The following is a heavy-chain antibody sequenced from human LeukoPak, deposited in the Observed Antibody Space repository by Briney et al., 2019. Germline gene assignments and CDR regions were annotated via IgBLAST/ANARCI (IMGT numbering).Heavy chain of an antibody. J-gene: IGHJ4*02. CDR3: ARGRNAIDY. V-gene: IGHV4-34*01. Sequence: SETLSLTCAVYGGSFSGYYWSWIRQPPGKGLEWIGEINHSGSTNYNPSLKSRVTISVDTSKNQFSLKLSSVIAADTAVYYCARGRNAIDYWGQGTLVTVSS. D-gene: IGHD1-1*01. CDR2: INHSGST. CDR1: GGSFSGYY.